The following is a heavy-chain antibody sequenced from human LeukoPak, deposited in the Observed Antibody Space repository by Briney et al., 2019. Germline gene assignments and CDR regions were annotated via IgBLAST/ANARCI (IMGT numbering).Heavy chain of an antibody. CDR2: ISYDGSNK. V-gene: IGHV3-30*03. CDR1: GFTFSSHG. J-gene: IGHJ6*02. D-gene: IGHD5-12*01. Sequence: SGGSLRLSCAASGFTFSSHGMHWVRQAPGKGLEWVAVISYDGSNKYYADSVKGRFTISRDNSKNTLYLQMNSLRAEDTAVYYCARDLCCSGYEYYYYGMDVWGQGTTVTVSS. CDR3: ARDLCCSGYEYYYYGMDV.